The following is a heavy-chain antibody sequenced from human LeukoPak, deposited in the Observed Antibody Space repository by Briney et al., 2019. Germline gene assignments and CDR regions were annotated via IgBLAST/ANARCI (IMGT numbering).Heavy chain of an antibody. CDR3: AVDLGYTYGYSDDY. Sequence: EASVKVSCKASGYTFSGNFMHWVRQAPRQRLECMGWINPFSGGTNYAQKFQGRVTMTRDTSSSIAYMELIRLRYDDSAVYYCAVDLGYTYGYSDDYWGQGTLVTVSS. V-gene: IGHV1-2*02. D-gene: IGHD5-18*01. CDR1: GYTFSGNF. J-gene: IGHJ4*02. CDR2: INPFSGGT.